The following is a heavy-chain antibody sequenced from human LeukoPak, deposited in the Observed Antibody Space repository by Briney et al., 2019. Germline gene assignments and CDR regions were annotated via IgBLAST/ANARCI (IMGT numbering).Heavy chain of an antibody. CDR1: GFTFSDYY. Sequence: PGGSLRLSCAASGFTFSDYYMSWIRQAPGKGLEWVSYISSSSSYTNYADSVKGRFTISRDNAKNSLYLQMNSLRAEDTAVYYCARGGGYSYGYLNFDYWGQGTLVTVSS. CDR2: ISSSSSYT. V-gene: IGHV3-11*06. D-gene: IGHD5-18*01. J-gene: IGHJ4*02. CDR3: ARGGGYSYGYLNFDY.